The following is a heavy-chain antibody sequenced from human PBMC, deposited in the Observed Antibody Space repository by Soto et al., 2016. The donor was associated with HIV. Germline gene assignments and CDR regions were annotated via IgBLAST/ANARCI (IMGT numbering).Heavy chain of an antibody. CDR3: ARGYATRFHYYYMDV. V-gene: IGHV3-33*01. J-gene: IGHJ6*03. CDR1: GFTFSSYG. Sequence: VQLVESGGGVVQPGRSLRVSCAASGFTFSSYGMHWVRQAPGKGLEWVAVIWYDGSNKYYADSVKGRFTISRDNSKNTLYLQMNSLRAEDTAVYYCARGYATRFHYYYMDVWGKGDHGHRLL. D-gene: IGHD3-3*01. CDR2: IWYDGSNK.